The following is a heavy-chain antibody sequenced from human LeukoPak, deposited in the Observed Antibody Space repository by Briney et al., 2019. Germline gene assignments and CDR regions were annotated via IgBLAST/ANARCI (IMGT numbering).Heavy chain of an antibody. V-gene: IGHV1-2*02. J-gene: IGHJ3*02. CDR3: ARVPTEDAFDI. Sequence: EASVKVSCKASGYTFTSYGISWVRQAPGQGLEWMGWINPNSGGTNYAQKFQGRVTMTRDTSISTAYMELSRLRSDDTAVYYCARVPTEDAFDIWGQGTMVTVSS. CDR2: INPNSGGT. CDR1: GYTFTSYG.